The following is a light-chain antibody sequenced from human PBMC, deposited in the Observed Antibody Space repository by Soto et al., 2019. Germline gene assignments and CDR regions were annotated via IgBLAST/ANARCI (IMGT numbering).Light chain of an antibody. Sequence: EIVMTQSPATLFVSPGERATLSCRASQSVGSNLAWYQQKPGQAPRLLIYGSSTTATGIPARFSGSGSETEFTLTISSLQSEDFAVYFCQQYNNWPPYTFGQGTKLEIK. CDR3: QQYNNWPPYT. CDR2: GSS. J-gene: IGKJ2*01. V-gene: IGKV3-15*01. CDR1: QSVGSN.